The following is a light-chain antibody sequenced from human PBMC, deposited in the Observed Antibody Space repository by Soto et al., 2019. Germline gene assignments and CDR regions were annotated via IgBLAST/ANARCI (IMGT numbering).Light chain of an antibody. J-gene: IGKJ2*01. Sequence: EVVLTQSPGTLSLSPGERATLSCRASQSVSSNYLAWYQQKPGQAPRLLIYGASSRATGIPDRFSGSGSGTDFTLTVSRLEPEDFATYYCQQFGCSPYAFGQGTRLAIK. CDR2: GAS. V-gene: IGKV3-20*01. CDR3: QQFGCSPYA. CDR1: QSVSSNY.